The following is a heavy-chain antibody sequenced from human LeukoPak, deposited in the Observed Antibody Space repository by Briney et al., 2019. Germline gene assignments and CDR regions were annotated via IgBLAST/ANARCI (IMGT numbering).Heavy chain of an antibody. J-gene: IGHJ1*01. CDR3: ARDLGYFQH. D-gene: IGHD3-3*01. CDR1: GFTFSDAW. Sequence: GGSLRLSCAASGFTFSDAWMTWLRQAPGQGLEWIGLIKRKSDGGTTQYGPPMEGRFTISRDNAKNSLSLQMNSLRAEDTAAYYCARDLGYFQHWGQGTLVTVSP. CDR2: IKRKSDGGTT. V-gene: IGHV3-15*01.